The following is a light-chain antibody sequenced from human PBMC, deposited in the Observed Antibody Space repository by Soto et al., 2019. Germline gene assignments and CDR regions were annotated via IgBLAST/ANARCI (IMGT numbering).Light chain of an antibody. Sequence: EIVMTQSPATLSVSPGETATLSCRASQSVSDNLAWHQQKPGQAPKLLIYGASTMATGIPARFSGSGSGTEFTLTISSLQSEDVAVYYCQQYNKWPLTFGEGTKVEIK. CDR2: GAS. CDR1: QSVSDN. J-gene: IGKJ1*01. V-gene: IGKV3-15*01. CDR3: QQYNKWPLT.